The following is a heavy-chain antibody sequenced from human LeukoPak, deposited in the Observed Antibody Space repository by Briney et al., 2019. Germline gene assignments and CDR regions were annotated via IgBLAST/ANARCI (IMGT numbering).Heavy chain of an antibody. CDR2: ISGSGGST. J-gene: IGHJ6*02. CDR3: AKSANYYDSSGYYDYRGYYYGMDV. CDR1: GFTFSSYA. V-gene: IGHV3-23*01. D-gene: IGHD3-22*01. Sequence: GGSLRLSCAASGFTFSSYAMSWVRQAPGKGLEWVSAISGSGGSTYYADSVKGRFTISRDNSKNTLYLQMNSLRAEDTAVYYCAKSANYYDSSGYYDYRGYYYGMDVWGQGTTVTVSS.